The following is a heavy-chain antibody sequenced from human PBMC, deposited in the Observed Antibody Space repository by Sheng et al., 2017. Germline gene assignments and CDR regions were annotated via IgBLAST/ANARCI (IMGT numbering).Heavy chain of an antibody. D-gene: IGHD2-21*02. J-gene: IGHJ3*01. CDR2: IYYSGST. CDR1: GGSISSSSYY. CDR3: ASEFNPPYCGGDCSSGFV. V-gene: IGHV4-39*07. Sequence: QLQLQESGPGLVKPSETLSLTCTVSGGSISSSSYYWGWIRQPPGKGLEWIGSIYYSGSTYYNPSLKSRVTISVDTSKNQFSLKLSSVTAADTAVYYCASEFNPPYCGGDCSSGFVWGQGTMVTVSS.